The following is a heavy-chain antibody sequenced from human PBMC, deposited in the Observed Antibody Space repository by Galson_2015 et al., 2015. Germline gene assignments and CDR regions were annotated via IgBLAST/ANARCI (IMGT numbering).Heavy chain of an antibody. D-gene: IGHD2-2*02. Sequence: CKASGYTFTGYYMHCVRQAPGQGLEWMGRINPNSGGTNYAQKFQGRVTMTRDTSISTAYMELSRLRSDDTAVYYCAGGYQLLYDYYGMDVWGQGTTVTVSS. J-gene: IGHJ6*02. CDR2: INPNSGGT. V-gene: IGHV1-2*06. CDR3: AGGYQLLYDYYGMDV. CDR1: GYTFTGYY.